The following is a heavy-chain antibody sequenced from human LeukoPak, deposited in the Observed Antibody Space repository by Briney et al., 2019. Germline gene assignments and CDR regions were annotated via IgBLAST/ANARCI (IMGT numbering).Heavy chain of an antibody. CDR2: IKSKTDGGTT. D-gene: IGHD5-12*01. CDR3: TTDVPPKVATGGFDY. V-gene: IGHV3-15*01. Sequence: GGSLRLSCAASGFTFSNAWMSWVRQAPGKGLEWVGRIKSKTDGGTTDYAAPVKGRFTISRDDSKNTLYLQMNSLKTEDTAVYYCTTDVPPKVATGGFDYWGQGTLVTVSS. CDR1: GFTFSNAW. J-gene: IGHJ4*02.